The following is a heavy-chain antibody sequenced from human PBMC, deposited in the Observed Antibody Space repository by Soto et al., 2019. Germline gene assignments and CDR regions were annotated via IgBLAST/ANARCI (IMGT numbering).Heavy chain of an antibody. Sequence: PSETLSLTCSISGGSISGYHWNWIRQTPGKGVEWIGYFHNSGNPKYSSPLKSRVTISVDTSKNQFSLKLSSVTAADTAFYYCATHKWLAPFDYWGQGTLVTVSS. J-gene: IGHJ4*02. D-gene: IGHD6-19*01. CDR3: ATHKWLAPFDY. CDR2: FHNSGNP. CDR1: GGSISGYH. V-gene: IGHV4-59*08.